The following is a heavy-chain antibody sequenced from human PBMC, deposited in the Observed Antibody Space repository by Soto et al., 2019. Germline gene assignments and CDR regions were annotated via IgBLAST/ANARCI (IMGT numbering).Heavy chain of an antibody. D-gene: IGHD4-17*01. V-gene: IGHV4-4*02. CDR3: VSRDPYGDYAHAFDI. CDR1: GGSISTTRW. J-gene: IGHJ3*02. Sequence: QVQLQESGPGLVKPSGTLSLTCAVSGGSISTTRWWNWVRQPPGRGLEWIGDIFQSGSTDYNPSLKSRVTMSVDKSKNQSSLRLRSVTAADTAVYYCVSRDPYGDYAHAFDIWGQGAVVTVSS. CDR2: IFQSGST.